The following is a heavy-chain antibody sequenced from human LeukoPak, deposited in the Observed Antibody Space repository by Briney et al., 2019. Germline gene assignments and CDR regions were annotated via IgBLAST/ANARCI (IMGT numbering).Heavy chain of an antibody. Sequence: SETLSLTCTVSGGSISSYYWSRIRQPPGKGLEWIGYIYYSGSTNYNPSLKSRVTISVDTSKNQFSLKLSSVTAADTAVYYCARGGVGYCSSTSCYPFDYWGQGTLVTVSS. CDR3: ARGGVGYCSSTSCYPFDY. CDR1: GGSISSYY. CDR2: IYYSGST. J-gene: IGHJ4*02. V-gene: IGHV4-59*01. D-gene: IGHD2-2*01.